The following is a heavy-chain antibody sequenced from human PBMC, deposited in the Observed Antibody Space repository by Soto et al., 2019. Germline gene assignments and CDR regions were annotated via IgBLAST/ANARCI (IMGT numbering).Heavy chain of an antibody. CDR1: GYTFTSYY. V-gene: IGHV1-46*03. J-gene: IGHJ6*03. CDR3: ARDRGNSGYDLYYYMDV. D-gene: IGHD5-12*01. CDR2: INPSGGST. Sequence: EASVKVSCKASGYTFTSYYMHWVRQAPGQGLEWMGIINPSGGSTSYAQKFQGRVTMTRDTSTSTVYMELSSLRSEDTAVYYCARDRGNSGYDLYYYMDVWGKGTTVTVSS.